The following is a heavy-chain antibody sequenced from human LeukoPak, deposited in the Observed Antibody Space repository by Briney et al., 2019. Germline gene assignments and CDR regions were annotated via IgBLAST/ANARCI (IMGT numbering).Heavy chain of an antibody. V-gene: IGHV2-5*01. D-gene: IGHD2-2*01. CDR2: IYWNDGK. Sequence: SGPTLVNPTQTLTLTCTFSGFSLTSDGVAVGWIRQPPGEALEWLALIYWNDGKFYSPSLESRLTITKDTSRNQVVLTMTNMDPMDTATYFCAHKGYCSDTICRYLDYWGQGTLVTVSS. CDR1: GFSLTSDGVA. CDR3: AHKGYCSDTICRYLDY. J-gene: IGHJ4*02.